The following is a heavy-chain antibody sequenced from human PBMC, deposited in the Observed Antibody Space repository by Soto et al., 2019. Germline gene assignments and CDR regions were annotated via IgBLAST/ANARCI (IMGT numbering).Heavy chain of an antibody. CDR3: AREVGYDFWSGSDDYYMDV. J-gene: IGHJ6*03. D-gene: IGHD3-3*01. Sequence: KQSQTLSLTCAISGDSVSSNSAAWNWIRQSPSRGLEWLGRTYYRSKWYNDYAVSVKSRITINPDTSKNQFSLQLNSVTPEDTAVYYCAREVGYDFWSGSDDYYMDVWGKGTTVTVSS. CDR1: GDSVSSNSAA. V-gene: IGHV6-1*01. CDR2: TYYRSKWYN.